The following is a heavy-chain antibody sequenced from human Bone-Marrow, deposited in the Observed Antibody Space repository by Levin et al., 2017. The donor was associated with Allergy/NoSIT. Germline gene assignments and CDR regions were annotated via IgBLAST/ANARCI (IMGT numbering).Heavy chain of an antibody. CDR3: ARGNAVDI. V-gene: IGHV3-30-3*01. J-gene: IGHJ3*02. Sequence: GGSLRLSCRGSGFXFRYVMHXVRXXXXXGLEWVAIISSDGSKKDYADSAKGRFTISRDNDKKTVYLQMNSLRTEDTGLYFCARGNAVDIWGQGTPVTVSS. CDR2: ISSDGSKK. CDR1: GFXFRYV.